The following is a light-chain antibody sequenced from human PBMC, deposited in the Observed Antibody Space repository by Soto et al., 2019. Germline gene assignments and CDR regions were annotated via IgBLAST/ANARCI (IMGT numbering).Light chain of an antibody. CDR2: GAS. CDR1: QSISSSY. Sequence: EIVLTQSPGTLSLSPGERATLSCRASQSISSSYLAWYQQQPGQAPRLLIYGASTRATGIPDRFRGSGSGTDFTLTISRLEPEDFAVYYCQQFRTFGPGTKVDIK. V-gene: IGKV3-20*01. J-gene: IGKJ3*01. CDR3: QQFRT.